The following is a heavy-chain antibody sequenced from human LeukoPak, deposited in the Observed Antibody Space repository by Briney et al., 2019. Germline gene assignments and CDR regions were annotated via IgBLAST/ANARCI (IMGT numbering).Heavy chain of an antibody. J-gene: IGHJ5*02. CDR1: VGSFSGYY. CDR2: INHSGST. CDR3: ARQRGSGWYLRAHNWFDP. Sequence: SETLSLTCAVYVGSFSGYYWSWIRQPPGKGLEWIGEINHSGSTNYNPSLKSRVTISVDTSKNQFSLKLSSVTAADTAVYYCARQRGSGWYLRAHNWFDPWGQGTLVTVSS. D-gene: IGHD6-19*01. V-gene: IGHV4-34*01.